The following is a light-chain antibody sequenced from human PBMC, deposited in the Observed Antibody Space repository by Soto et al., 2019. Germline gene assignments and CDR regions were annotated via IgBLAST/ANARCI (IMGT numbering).Light chain of an antibody. V-gene: IGKV3-15*01. CDR2: DAS. Sequence: EIVMTQSPATLSVSPGERATLSCRASQSVNSNLAWYRQKPGQAPRLLISDASTRATGVPARFSGSGSGTEFTLTISSLQSEDSGIDYCQQETFWPPLTFGGGTKVEIK. CDR3: QQETFWPPLT. J-gene: IGKJ4*01. CDR1: QSVNSN.